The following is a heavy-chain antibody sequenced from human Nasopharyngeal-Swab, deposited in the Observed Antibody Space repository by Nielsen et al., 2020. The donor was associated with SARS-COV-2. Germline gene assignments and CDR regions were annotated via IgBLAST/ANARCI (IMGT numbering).Heavy chain of an antibody. CDR1: GGTFSSYA. V-gene: IGHV1-69*04. CDR2: IIPILGIA. CDR3: AFGYSSSWYSDY. J-gene: IGHJ4*02. D-gene: IGHD6-13*01. Sequence: SVKVSCKASGGTFSSYAISWVRQAPGQGLERMGRIIPILGIANYAQKFQGRVTITADKSTSTAYMELSSLRSEDTAVYYCAFGYSSSWYSDYWGQGTLVTVSS.